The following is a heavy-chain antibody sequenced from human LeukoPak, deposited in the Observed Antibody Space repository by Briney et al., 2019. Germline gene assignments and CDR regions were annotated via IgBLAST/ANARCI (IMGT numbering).Heavy chain of an antibody. CDR2: ISGSGAST. CDR3: AKNGGLVQGEY. Sequence: GGSLRLSCAASGFTFSSHAMSWVRQAPGKGLEWVSAISGSGASTFYADSVKGRFTISRDNSKNTLYLQMNSLRAEDTAVYYCAKNGGLVQGEYWGQGTLVTVSS. J-gene: IGHJ4*02. D-gene: IGHD3-10*01. CDR1: GFTFSSHA. V-gene: IGHV3-23*01.